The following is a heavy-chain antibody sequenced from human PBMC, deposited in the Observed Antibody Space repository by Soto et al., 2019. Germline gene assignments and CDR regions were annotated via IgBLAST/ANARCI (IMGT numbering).Heavy chain of an antibody. J-gene: IGHJ4*02. V-gene: IGHV3-23*01. CDR3: AKENGYSSSWFEFDY. CDR1: GFTFSSYA. Sequence: EVQLLESGGGLVQPGGSLRLSCAASGFTFSSYAMSWVRQAPGKGLEWVSAISGSGGSTYYADSVKGRFTISRDNSKHTLYLQMNSLRAEDTAGYYCAKENGYSSSWFEFDYWGQGSLVTVSS. CDR2: ISGSGGST. D-gene: IGHD6-13*01.